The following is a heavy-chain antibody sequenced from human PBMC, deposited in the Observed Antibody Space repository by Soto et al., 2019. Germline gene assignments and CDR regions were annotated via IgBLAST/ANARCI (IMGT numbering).Heavy chain of an antibody. CDR3: TTLYLDEFQH. CDR2: IRSRTNGFAT. J-gene: IGHJ1*01. Sequence: EVQLVESGGGLVQPGGSLKLSCVASGFIFSGSSVHWVRQASGKGLEWVGRIRSRTNGFATAYTASVKGRFTISRDDSKNTAFLQMNSLKAEDMAVYYCTTLYLDEFQHWGRGTLVTVSS. V-gene: IGHV3-73*02. CDR1: GFIFSGSS. D-gene: IGHD3-9*01.